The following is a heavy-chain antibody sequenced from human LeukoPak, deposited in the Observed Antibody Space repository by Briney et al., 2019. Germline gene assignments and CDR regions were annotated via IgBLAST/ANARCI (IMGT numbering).Heavy chain of an antibody. J-gene: IGHJ4*02. CDR2: ISGSGGTI. CDR1: GFTFSSYA. D-gene: IGHD3-10*01. V-gene: IGHV3-23*01. Sequence: GGSLKLSCAASGFTFSSYAMSWVRQAPGKGLEWVSSISGSGGTIYYADSVKGRFTISRDNSKNTLYLQMNSLRAEDTAVYYCAKDLGKWFGEFDYWGQGTLVTVSS. CDR3: AKDLGKWFGEFDY.